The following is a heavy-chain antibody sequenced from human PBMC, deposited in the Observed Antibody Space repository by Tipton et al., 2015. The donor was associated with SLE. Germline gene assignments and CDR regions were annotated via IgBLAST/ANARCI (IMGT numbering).Heavy chain of an antibody. J-gene: IGHJ6*03. CDR3: ARSQWEPGYMDV. V-gene: IGHV4-61*02. Sequence: TLSLTCTVSGDSFSSGSSSWNWVRQPAGKGLEWIGLIYNSGITNYNPSLQSRVTLSVDMSKNQFSLRLSSVTAADTGVYYCARSQWEPGYMDVWGKGTTVTVSS. CDR1: GDSFSSGSSS. D-gene: IGHD1-26*01. CDR2: IYNSGIT.